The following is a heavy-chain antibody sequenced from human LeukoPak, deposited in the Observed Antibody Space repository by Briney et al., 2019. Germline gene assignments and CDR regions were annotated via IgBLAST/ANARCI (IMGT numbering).Heavy chain of an antibody. CDR3: ASTPQTTVTTTDYNWFDP. Sequence: SVKVSCKAFGDTFSSYAISWVRQAPGHGLEWMGGIIPIFGTANYAQKLQGRVTMTTDTSTSTAYMELRSLRSDDTAVYYCASTPQTTVTTTDYNWFDPWGQGTLVTVSS. J-gene: IGHJ5*02. V-gene: IGHV1-69*05. CDR1: GDTFSSYA. CDR2: IIPIFGTA. D-gene: IGHD4-17*01.